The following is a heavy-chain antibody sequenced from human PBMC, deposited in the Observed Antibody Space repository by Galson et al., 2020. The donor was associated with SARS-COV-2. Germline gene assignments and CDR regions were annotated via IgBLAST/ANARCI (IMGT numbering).Heavy chain of an antibody. CDR2: IAWADDK. J-gene: IGHJ4*02. V-gene: IGHV2-70*04. CDR3: ARARGYSRSWFGYCDY. Sequence: SGPTLVKPTQTLPLTCTFSGLSLSTSGIRVTWLRQPQGKALAWLARIAWADDKFHSTSLKTRLTISKDTSKDQVVLTMTSMDPVDTATYYWARARGYSRSWFGYCDYWGQGTLVTVSS. CDR1: GLSLSTSGIR. D-gene: IGHD6-13*01.